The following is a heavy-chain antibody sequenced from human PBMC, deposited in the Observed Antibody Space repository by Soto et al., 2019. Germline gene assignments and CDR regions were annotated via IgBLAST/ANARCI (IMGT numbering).Heavy chain of an antibody. Sequence: QVQLVQSGAEVKKPGASVKVSCKASGYTFTSYGISWVRQAPGQGLEWMGWISAYNGNTNYAQKLQGRVTMTTDTSTSTAYRELRSLRSDDTAVYYCARDTRHNWNYWLGYFDYWGQGTLVTVSS. D-gene: IGHD1-7*01. J-gene: IGHJ4*02. CDR2: ISAYNGNT. V-gene: IGHV1-18*01. CDR3: ARDTRHNWNYWLGYFDY. CDR1: GYTFTSYG.